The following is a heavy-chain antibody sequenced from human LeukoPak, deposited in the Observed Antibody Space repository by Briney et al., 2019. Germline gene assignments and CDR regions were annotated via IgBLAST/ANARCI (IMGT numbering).Heavy chain of an antibody. V-gene: IGHV4-34*01. CDR1: GGSFSGYY. CDR2: INHSGST. Sequence: PSETLSLTCAVYGGSFSGYYWSWIRQPPGKGLEWIGEINHSGSTNYNPSLKSRVTISVDTSKNQFSLKLSSVTAADTAVYYCARGGRHGHYGLLGYWGQGTLVTVSS. CDR3: ARGGRHGHYGLLGY. J-gene: IGHJ4*02. D-gene: IGHD4-17*01.